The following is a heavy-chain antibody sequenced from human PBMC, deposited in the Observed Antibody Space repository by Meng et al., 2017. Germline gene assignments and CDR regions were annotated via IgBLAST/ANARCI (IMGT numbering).Heavy chain of an antibody. J-gene: IGHJ4*02. CDR3: ARDGSSWD. CDR1: GGLISRRHW. CDR2: IYHSGST. D-gene: IGHD6-19*01. Sequence: VRRRGSGTGRVTTLGTLARTCAVSGGLISRRHWCSWFRQPPGKGLEWIGEIYHSGSTKYNPSLKSRVTISVDKSKNQFSLKLSSVTAADTAVYYCARDGSSWDWGQGTLVTVSS. V-gene: IGHV4-4*02.